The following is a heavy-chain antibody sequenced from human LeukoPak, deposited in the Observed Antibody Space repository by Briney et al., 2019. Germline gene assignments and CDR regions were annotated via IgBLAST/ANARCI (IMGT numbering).Heavy chain of an antibody. CDR2: IWYDGSNK. V-gene: IGHV3-33*01. D-gene: IGHD6-13*01. CDR1: GFTFSNHG. Sequence: GGSLRLSCAASGFTFSNHGMHWVRQAPGKGLEWVAVIWYDGSNKYYADSVKGRFTISRDNSKNTLYLQMNSLRAEDTAVYYCARDQEGGSSSWLPGYYYGMDVWGQGTTVTVSS. J-gene: IGHJ6*02. CDR3: ARDQEGGSSSWLPGYYYGMDV.